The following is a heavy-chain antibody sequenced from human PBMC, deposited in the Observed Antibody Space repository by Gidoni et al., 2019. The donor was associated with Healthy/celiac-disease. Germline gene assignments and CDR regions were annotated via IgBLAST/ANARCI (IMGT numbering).Heavy chain of an antibody. V-gene: IGHV3-9*01. CDR2: ISWNSGSI. D-gene: IGHD2-2*01. Sequence: EVQLVESGGGLVQPGRSLRLSCAASGFTFDDYAMHWVRQAPGKGLEWVSGISWNSGSIGYADSVKGRFTISRDNAKNSLYLQMNSLRAEDTALYYCARVPAAHYYYYYYMDVWGKGTTVTVSS. J-gene: IGHJ6*03. CDR1: GFTFDDYA. CDR3: ARVPAAHYYYYYYMDV.